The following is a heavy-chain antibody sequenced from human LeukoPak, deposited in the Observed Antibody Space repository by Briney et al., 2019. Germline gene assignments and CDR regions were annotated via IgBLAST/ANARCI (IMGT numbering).Heavy chain of an antibody. J-gene: IGHJ4*02. D-gene: IGHD4-17*01. Sequence: SETLSLTCAVSGYSISSGYYWGWIRQPPGKGLEWIGSIYHSGSTYYNPSLKSRVTISVDTSKNQFSLKLSSVTAADTAVYYCARLGYGTDAGDDFDYWGQGTLVTVSS. CDR3: ARLGYGTDAGDDFDY. V-gene: IGHV4-38-2*01. CDR2: IYHSGST. CDR1: GYSISSGYY.